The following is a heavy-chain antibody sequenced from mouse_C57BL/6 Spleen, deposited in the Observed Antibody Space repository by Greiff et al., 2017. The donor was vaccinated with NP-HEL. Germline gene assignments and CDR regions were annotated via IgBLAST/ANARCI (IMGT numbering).Heavy chain of an antibody. D-gene: IGHD2-5*01. CDR1: GYTFTSYW. Sequence: VQLQQPGAELVMPGASVKLSCKASGYTFTSYWMHWVKQRPGQGLEWIGEIDPSDSYTNYNQKFKGKSTLTVDKSSSTAYMQLSSLTSEDSAVYCCARWGYSNYYAMDYWGQGTSVTVSS. CDR2: IDPSDSYT. J-gene: IGHJ4*01. CDR3: ARWGYSNYYAMDY. V-gene: IGHV1-69*01.